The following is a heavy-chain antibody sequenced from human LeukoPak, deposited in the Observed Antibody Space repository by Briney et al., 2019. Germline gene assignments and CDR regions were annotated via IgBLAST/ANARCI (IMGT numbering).Heavy chain of an antibody. CDR3: AKGSLYCSSTSCYWSSLGY. Sequence: PGGSLRLSCAVSGFTFSSYWMSWVRQAPGKGLEWVSGISWNSGSIGYADSVKGRFTISRDNAKNSLYLQMNSLRAEDTALYYCAKGSLYCSSTSCYWSSLGYWGQGTLVTVSS. CDR2: ISWNSGSI. D-gene: IGHD2-2*01. CDR1: GFTFSSYW. V-gene: IGHV3-9*01. J-gene: IGHJ4*02.